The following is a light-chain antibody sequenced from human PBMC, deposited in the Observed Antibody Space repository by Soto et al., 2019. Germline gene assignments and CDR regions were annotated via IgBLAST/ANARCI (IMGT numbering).Light chain of an antibody. CDR2: GAS. CDR1: QSVSSSY. J-gene: IGKJ3*01. Sequence: EIVLTQSPGTLSLSPGERATLSCRASQSVSSSYLAWYQQKPGQAPRLLIYGASSRATGIPDRFSGSGSGTDFTLTISRLEPEDFAVYYCQQYGSSPRFTFGPGNTVDIK. V-gene: IGKV3-20*01. CDR3: QQYGSSPRFT.